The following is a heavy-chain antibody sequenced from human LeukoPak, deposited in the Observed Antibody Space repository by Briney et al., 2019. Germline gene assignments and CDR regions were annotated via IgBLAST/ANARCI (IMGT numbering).Heavy chain of an antibody. J-gene: IGHJ4*02. Sequence: PSQTLSLTCTVSGGSISSGDYYWSWIRQPPGKGLEWIGYIYYSGSTNYNPSLKSRVTISVDTSKNQFSLNLSSVTAADTAVYYCARVYYDSSGYNFDYWGQGILVTVSS. CDR2: IYYSGST. CDR3: ARVYYDSSGYNFDY. V-gene: IGHV4-61*08. CDR1: GGSISSGDYY. D-gene: IGHD3-22*01.